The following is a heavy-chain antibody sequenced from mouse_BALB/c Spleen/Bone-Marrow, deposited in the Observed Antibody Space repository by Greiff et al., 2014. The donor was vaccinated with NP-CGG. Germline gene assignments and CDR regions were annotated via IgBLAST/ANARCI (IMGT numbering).Heavy chain of an antibody. CDR3: AKGTPYGSSFAY. V-gene: IGHV3-2*02. Sequence: VQLQQSGPGLVKPSQTLSLTCTVTGYSITTGYAWNWFRQFPGNKMVWMGYISYSGSTSSNPSLKGRISITHDTSKNQFFLQLNSVTTEDTATYYGAKGTPYGSSFAYWGQGTLVTVSA. CDR1: GYSITTGYA. D-gene: IGHD1-3*01. CDR2: ISYSGST. J-gene: IGHJ3*01.